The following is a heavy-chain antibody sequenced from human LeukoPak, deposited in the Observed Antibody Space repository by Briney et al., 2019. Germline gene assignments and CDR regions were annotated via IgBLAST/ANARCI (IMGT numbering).Heavy chain of an antibody. CDR1: GGSFTTYP. J-gene: IGHJ5*02. V-gene: IGHV1-69*04. CDR3: ARAWDFTGPTRYNWFDP. CDR2: IIPVSGVT. Sequence: SVKVSCKASGGSFTTYPITWVRQAPGQGLEWMGRIIPVSGVTKYAQKLQGRVTITADKSTSTAYMELSSLRSEDTAVYYCARAWDFTGPTRYNWFDPWGQGTLVTVSS. D-gene: IGHD2-8*02.